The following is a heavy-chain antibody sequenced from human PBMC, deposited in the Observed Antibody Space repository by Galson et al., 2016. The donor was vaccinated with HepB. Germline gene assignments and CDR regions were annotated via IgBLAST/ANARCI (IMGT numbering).Heavy chain of an antibody. CDR2: ISSSGTTI. Sequence: SLRLSCAASGFTFSDNYMSWIRRAPGKGLEWLSYISSSGTTIYYADSVKGRFTISRDNAKNSLYLQMNSLRADDTALYYCARRWDAFDLWGQGTMVTVSS. CDR1: GFTFSDNY. CDR3: ARRWDAFDL. V-gene: IGHV3-11*01. D-gene: IGHD2-15*01. J-gene: IGHJ3*01.